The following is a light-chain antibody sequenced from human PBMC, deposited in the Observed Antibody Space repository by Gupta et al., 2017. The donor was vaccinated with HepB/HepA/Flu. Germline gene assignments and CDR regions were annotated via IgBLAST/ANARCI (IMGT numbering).Light chain of an antibody. CDR3: QQYYSTPRT. CDR2: WAS. CDR1: QSVLYSSNNKNY. V-gene: IGKV4-1*01. Sequence: IVMTQSPHSLVVSLSQRATINCKSSQSVLYSSNNKNYLAWYQQKPEQPPKLLIYWASTRESGVPDRFRGSGSGTDFTLTISSLQAEDVAVYYCQQYYSTPRTFGQGTKVEIK. J-gene: IGKJ1*01.